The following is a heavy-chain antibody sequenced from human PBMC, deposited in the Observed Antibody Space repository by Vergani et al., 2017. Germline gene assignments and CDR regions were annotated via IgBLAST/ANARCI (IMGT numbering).Heavy chain of an antibody. CDR3: ARVSLRRDGRNWFDP. J-gene: IGHJ5*02. Sequence: QVQLQESGPGLVKPSETLSLTCTVSGGSISSYYWSWIRQPAGKGLEWIGRIYTSGSTNYNPSLKSRVTISVDTSKNQFSLKLSSVTAADTAVYYCARVSLRRDGRNWFDPWGQGTLVTVSS. D-gene: IGHD5-24*01. CDR2: IYTSGST. CDR1: GGSISSYY. V-gene: IGHV4-4*07.